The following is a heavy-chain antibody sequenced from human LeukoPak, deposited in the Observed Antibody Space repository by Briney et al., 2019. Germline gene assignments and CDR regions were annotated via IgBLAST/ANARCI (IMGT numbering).Heavy chain of an antibody. D-gene: IGHD2-2*01. CDR2: VYHSGST. Sequence: SSETLSLTCTVSGGSISSGGYYWSWIRQPPGKGLEYIGYVYHSGSTYYNPSLRSRVTISVDRSKNQFSLKLISVTAADTAVYYCAREFSTISSLDYWGQGTLVTVSS. V-gene: IGHV4-30-2*01. J-gene: IGHJ4*02. CDR3: AREFSTISSLDY. CDR1: GGSISSGGYY.